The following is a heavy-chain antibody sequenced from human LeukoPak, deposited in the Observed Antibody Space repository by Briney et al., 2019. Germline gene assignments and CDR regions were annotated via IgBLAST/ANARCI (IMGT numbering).Heavy chain of an antibody. Sequence: GGSLRLSCAVSGFTFSDHYIDWVRQAPGKGLVWVSRINPAGSVTNHADSVRGRFTISRDTATNTLYLEMNSLRAEDTAVYYCSRDFVGAEDYWGQGTLVTVSS. V-gene: IGHV3-74*01. J-gene: IGHJ4*02. CDR3: SRDFVGAEDY. D-gene: IGHD3-16*01. CDR2: INPAGSVT. CDR1: GFTFSDHY.